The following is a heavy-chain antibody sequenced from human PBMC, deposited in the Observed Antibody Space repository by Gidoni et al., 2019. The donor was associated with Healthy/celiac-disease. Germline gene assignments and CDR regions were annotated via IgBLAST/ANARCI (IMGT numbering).Heavy chain of an antibody. CDR3: ARDIGGWYETLDY. J-gene: IGHJ4*02. D-gene: IGHD6-19*01. Sequence: QVQLVASGGGVVQPGRSLRLSCPASGFPFSSYGMHWVRQPPGKGLEWVAGISYDGSNKYYTDSVKGRFTISRDNSKNTLYLQMNSLRAEDTAVYYWARDIGGWYETLDYWGQGTLVTVSS. V-gene: IGHV3-30*19. CDR1: GFPFSSYG. CDR2: ISYDGSNK.